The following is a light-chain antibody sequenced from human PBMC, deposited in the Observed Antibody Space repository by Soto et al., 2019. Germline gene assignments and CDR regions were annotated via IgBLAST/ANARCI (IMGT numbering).Light chain of an antibody. V-gene: IGLV2-14*01. J-gene: IGLJ1*01. Sequence: QSARTQPASVSGSPGQPITISCTGTSSDVGAYNYVSWYQQHPGKAPKLMIYEVSHRPSGVSNRFSGSKSGNTASLTISGLQAEDEADYYCSSYTSSSTLVFATGTKVTVL. CDR3: SSYTSSSTLV. CDR2: EVS. CDR1: SSDVGAYNY.